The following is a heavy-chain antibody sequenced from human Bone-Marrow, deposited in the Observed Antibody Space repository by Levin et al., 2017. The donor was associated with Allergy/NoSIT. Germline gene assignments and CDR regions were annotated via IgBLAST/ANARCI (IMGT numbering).Heavy chain of an antibody. CDR2: INHSGST. CDR3: ARRRITMVRGVIYYFDY. V-gene: IGHV4-34*01. Sequence: SETLSLTCAVYGGSFSGYYWSWIRQPPGKGLEWIGEINHSGSTNYNPSLKSRVTISVDTSKNQFSLKLSSVTAADTAVYYCARRRITMVRGVIYYFDYWGQGTLVTVSS. J-gene: IGHJ4*02. D-gene: IGHD3-10*01. CDR1: GGSFSGYY.